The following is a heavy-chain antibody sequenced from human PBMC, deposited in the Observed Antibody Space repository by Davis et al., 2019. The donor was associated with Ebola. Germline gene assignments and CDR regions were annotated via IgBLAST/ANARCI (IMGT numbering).Heavy chain of an antibody. V-gene: IGHV3-30-3*01. D-gene: IGHD2/OR15-2a*01. CDR3: ARGRFFWFDP. CDR1: GFTFSSYA. J-gene: IGHJ5*02. Sequence: GGSLRLSCAASGFTFSSYAMHWVRQAPGKGLEWVAVISYDGSNKYYADSVKGRFTISRDNSKNTLYLQMNSLRSEDTAVYYCARGRFFWFDPWGQGTLVTVSS. CDR2: ISYDGSNK.